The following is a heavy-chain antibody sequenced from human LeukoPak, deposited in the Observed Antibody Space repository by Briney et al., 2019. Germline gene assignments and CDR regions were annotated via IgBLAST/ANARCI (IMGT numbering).Heavy chain of an antibody. CDR3: ARDLVVVPAADPLDY. CDR1: GYTFTSYG. CDR2: ISAYNGNT. Sequence: ASVKVSCKASGYTFTSYGISWVRQAPGQGLEWMGWISAYNGNTNYAQKLQGRVTMTTDTSTSTAYMELRSLRPDDTAVYYCARDLVVVPAADPLDYWGQETLVTVSS. V-gene: IGHV1-18*01. J-gene: IGHJ4*02. D-gene: IGHD2-2*01.